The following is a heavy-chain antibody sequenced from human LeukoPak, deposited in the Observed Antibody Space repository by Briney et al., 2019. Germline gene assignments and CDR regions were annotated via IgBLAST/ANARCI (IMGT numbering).Heavy chain of an antibody. CDR3: ARSFYDYGRFDH. CDR2: INPGDGTT. J-gene: IGHJ5*02. D-gene: IGHD4-17*01. Sequence: EASVKVSCKTSGYRFPSYYIHWVRQAPGQGLEWMGMINPGDGTTTYAQGFQGRVTMTRDTSTRTVYMEVNSLTFADTAMYYCARSFYDYGRFDHWGQGTLVTVSS. V-gene: IGHV1-46*01. CDR1: GYRFPSYY.